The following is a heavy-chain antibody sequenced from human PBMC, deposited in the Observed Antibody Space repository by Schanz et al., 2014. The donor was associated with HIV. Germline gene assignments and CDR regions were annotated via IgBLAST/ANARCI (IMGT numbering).Heavy chain of an antibody. V-gene: IGHV3-30*18. CDR2: ISYDGRNK. CDR3: AKGLTIWLQPPFDY. Sequence: QVQLVESGGGVVQPGRSLRLSCAASGFTFSTYGMHWVRQAPGKGLEWVAVISYDGRNKYYADSVKGRFTISRDNSKNTLYLQMNSLRAEDTAVYYCAKGLTIWLQPPFDYWGQGTLVTVSS. CDR1: GFTFSTYG. J-gene: IGHJ4*02. D-gene: IGHD5-12*01.